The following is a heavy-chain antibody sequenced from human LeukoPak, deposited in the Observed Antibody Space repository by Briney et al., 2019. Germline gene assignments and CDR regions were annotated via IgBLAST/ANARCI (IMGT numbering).Heavy chain of an antibody. J-gene: IGHJ6*03. CDR1: GFTFSGYS. V-gene: IGHV3-21*01. D-gene: IGHD3-9*01. CDR2: ISSSSSYI. Sequence: GGSLRLSCAASGFTFSGYSMNWVRQAPGKGLEWVSSISSSSSYIYYADSVKGRFTISRDNAKNSLYLQMNSLRAEDTAVYYCARSPLALRYFDWLLSSYYYYMDVWGKGTTVTVSS. CDR3: ARSPLALRYFDWLLSSYYYYMDV.